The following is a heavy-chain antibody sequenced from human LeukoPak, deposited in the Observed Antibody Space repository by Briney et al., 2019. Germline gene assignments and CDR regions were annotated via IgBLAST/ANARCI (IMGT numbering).Heavy chain of an antibody. CDR1: GGSISSGGYY. V-gene: IGHV4-31*03. J-gene: IGHJ5*02. D-gene: IGHD3-10*01. Sequence: PSETLSLTCTVSGGSISSGGYYWSWIRQHPGKGLEWIGYIYYSGSTYYNPSLKSRVTISVDTSKNQFSLKLSSVTAADTAVYYCAIRSNMVRGAPSWFDPWGQGTLVTVSS. CDR2: IYYSGST. CDR3: AIRSNMVRGAPSWFDP.